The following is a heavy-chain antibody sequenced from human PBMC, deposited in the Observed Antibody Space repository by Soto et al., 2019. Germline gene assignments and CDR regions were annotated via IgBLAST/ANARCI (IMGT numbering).Heavy chain of an antibody. D-gene: IGHD3-10*01. Sequence: QVQLVQSGAEVKKPGASVKVSCKASGYTFTSYVISWVRQAPGQGLEWMGWISAYNGNTNYAQKLQGRVTMTTDTCTSTAYMELRRLRSDGTAVYYCARVYRITVFRGELSEYWGQGTLVTVSS. CDR1: GYTFTSYV. V-gene: IGHV1-18*01. J-gene: IGHJ4*02. CDR3: ARVYRITVFRGELSEY. CDR2: ISAYNGNT.